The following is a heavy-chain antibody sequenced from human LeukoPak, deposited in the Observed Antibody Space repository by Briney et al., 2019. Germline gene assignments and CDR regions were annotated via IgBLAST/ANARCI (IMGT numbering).Heavy chain of an antibody. CDR3: ARDHNGSYWSYYGMDV. V-gene: IGHV3-30-3*01. J-gene: IGHJ6*02. D-gene: IGHD1-26*01. Sequence: GGSLRLSCAASRFTFSSYAMHRVRQAPGKGLEWVAVISYDGSNKYYADSVKGRFTISRDNSKNTLYLQMNSLRAEDTAVYYCARDHNGSYWSYYGMDVWGQGTTVTVSS. CDR2: ISYDGSNK. CDR1: RFTFSSYA.